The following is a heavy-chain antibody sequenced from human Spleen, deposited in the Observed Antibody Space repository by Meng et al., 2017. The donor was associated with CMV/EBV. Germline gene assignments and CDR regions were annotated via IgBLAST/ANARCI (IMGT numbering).Heavy chain of an antibody. CDR2: YDPEDGET. CDR3: TRASVVELSGFDP. D-gene: IGHD3-16*02. Sequence: ASVKVSCKVSGYSLTELYIHWVRQAPGKGFEWMGGYDPEDGETLYAQSLQGRVTMTEDTSTDTAYTELASLRSEDTAIYYCTRASVVELSGFDPWGQGTLVTVSS. V-gene: IGHV1-24*01. J-gene: IGHJ5*02. CDR1: GYSLTELY.